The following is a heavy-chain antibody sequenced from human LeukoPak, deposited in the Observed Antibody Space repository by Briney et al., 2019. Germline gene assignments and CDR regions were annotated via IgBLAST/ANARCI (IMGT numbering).Heavy chain of an antibody. CDR1: GFTFSDSW. Sequence: GGSLRLSCAASGFTFSDSWMSWVRQAPGKGLEWVTNMNQDGSEKDHVDSVKGRFTISRDNARNSLYLQMGSLRAEDTAVYYCATYTHWVAGDVWGQGTTVTVSS. V-gene: IGHV3-7*01. CDR2: MNQDGSEK. J-gene: IGHJ6*02. CDR3: ATYTHWVAGDV. D-gene: IGHD3-16*01.